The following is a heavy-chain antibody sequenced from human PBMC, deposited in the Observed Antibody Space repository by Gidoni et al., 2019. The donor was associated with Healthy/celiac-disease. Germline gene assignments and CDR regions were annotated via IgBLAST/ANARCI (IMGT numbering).Heavy chain of an antibody. V-gene: IGHV3-74*01. Sequence: EVQLVESGGGLVQPGGSLRLSCAASGFTFSSYWIHWVRQAPGKGLVWVSRINSDGSSTSYADSVKGRFTISRDNAKNTLYLQMNSLRAEDTAVYYCARGAYCGGDCYPKPDYWGQGTLVTVSS. J-gene: IGHJ4*02. CDR3: ARGAYCGGDCYPKPDY. CDR1: GFTFSSYW. CDR2: INSDGSST. D-gene: IGHD2-21*02.